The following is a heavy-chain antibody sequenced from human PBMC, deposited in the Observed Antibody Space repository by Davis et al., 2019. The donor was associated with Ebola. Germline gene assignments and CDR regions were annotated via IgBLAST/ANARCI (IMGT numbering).Heavy chain of an antibody. Sequence: GESLKISCKGSEYRFANYWIGWVRQKPGKGLECMGMIYPSDSDTRYSPSFQGQVIISADESINTAYLQWNTLQASDTAVYYCARLYGPGHYLNWYFNLWGRGTLVTVSS. CDR3: ARLYGPGHYLNWYFNL. CDR2: IYPSDSDT. CDR1: EYRFANYW. J-gene: IGHJ2*01. V-gene: IGHV5-51*01. D-gene: IGHD3-10*01.